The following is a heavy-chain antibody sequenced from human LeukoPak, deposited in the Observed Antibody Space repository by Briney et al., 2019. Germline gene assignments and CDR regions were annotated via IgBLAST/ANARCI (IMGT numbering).Heavy chain of an antibody. D-gene: IGHD5-18*01. J-gene: IGHJ6*02. V-gene: IGHV3-9*01. CDR3: AKDIQLWAGMDV. CDR1: GFTFDDYA. CDR2: ISWNSGSI. Sequence: GGSLRLSCAASGFTFDDYAMHWVRQAPGKGLEWVSGISWNSGSIGYADSVKGRFTISRGNAKNSLYLQMNSLRAEDTALYYCAKDIQLWAGMDVWGQGTTVTVSS.